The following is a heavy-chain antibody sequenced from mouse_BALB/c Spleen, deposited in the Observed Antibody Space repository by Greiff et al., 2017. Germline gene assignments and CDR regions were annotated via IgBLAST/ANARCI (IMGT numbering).Heavy chain of an antibody. V-gene: IGHV1-7*01. J-gene: IGHJ4*01. CDR3: ARSKSRRYDVRGYYAMDY. Sequence: VQLQQSGAELAKPGASVKMSCKASGYTFTSYWMHWVKQRPGQGLEWIGYINPSTGYTEYNQKFKDKATLTADKSSSTAYMQLSSLTSEDSAVYDCARSKSRRYDVRGYYAMDYWGQGTSVTVSS. D-gene: IGHD2-14*01. CDR1: GYTFTSYW. CDR2: INPSTGYT.